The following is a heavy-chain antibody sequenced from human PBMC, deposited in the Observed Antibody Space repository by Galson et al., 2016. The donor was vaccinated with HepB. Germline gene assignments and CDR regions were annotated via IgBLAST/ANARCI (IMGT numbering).Heavy chain of an antibody. CDR3: AKDNLDWSYYYYGMDV. Sequence: SLRLSCAASGFTFSRFAMHWVRQAPGKGLEWVALISYDGRNAYYEDSIKGRFTISRDNSKSTVYLQMNSRRAEDTAVYYCAKDNLDWSYYYYGMDVWGQGTTVTVSS. V-gene: IGHV3-30*18. CDR2: ISYDGRNA. D-gene: IGHD3/OR15-3a*01. CDR1: GFTFSRFA. J-gene: IGHJ6*02.